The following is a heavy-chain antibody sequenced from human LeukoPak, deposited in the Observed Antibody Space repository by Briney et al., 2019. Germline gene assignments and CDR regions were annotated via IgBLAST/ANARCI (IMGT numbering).Heavy chain of an antibody. Sequence: NTSETLSLTCTVSGGSISSGGYYWSWIRQHPGQGLEWIGYIYYSGSTYYNPSLKSRVTISVDTSKNQFSLKLSSVTAADTAVYYCARDRKEPAGPSSGWFDPWGQGTLVTVSS. J-gene: IGHJ5*02. CDR1: GGSISSGGYY. D-gene: IGHD2-2*01. CDR2: IYYSGST. CDR3: ARDRKEPAGPSSGWFDP. V-gene: IGHV4-31*03.